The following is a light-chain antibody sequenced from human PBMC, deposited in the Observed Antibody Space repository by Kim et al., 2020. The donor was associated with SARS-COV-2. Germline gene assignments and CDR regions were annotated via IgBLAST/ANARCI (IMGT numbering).Light chain of an antibody. J-gene: IGKJ2*03. CDR3: QQYAGSPLYS. Sequence: SRGERATPSCRASRSVSGDYFAWYQQKPGQAPRLVIYGASTRATGIPDRFSGSGSGTDFTLTINRLEPEDFAVYYCQQYAGSPLYSFGQGTKLEI. CDR2: GAS. V-gene: IGKV3-20*01. CDR1: RSVSGDY.